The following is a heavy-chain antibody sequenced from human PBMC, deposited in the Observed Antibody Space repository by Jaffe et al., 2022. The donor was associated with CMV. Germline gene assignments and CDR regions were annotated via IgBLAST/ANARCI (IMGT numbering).Heavy chain of an antibody. CDR2: ISWNSGNI. V-gene: IGHV3-9*01. D-gene: IGHD3-9*01. Sequence: EVQLVESGGGLAQPGRSLRLSCAASGFRFDDYGMHWVRQAPGKGLEWVSGISWNSGNIGYADSVKGRFTISRDNAKNSLYLQMNSLRAEDTALYYCAKDSQTNDILTGHFDYWGQGTLVTVSS. CDR1: GFRFDDYG. J-gene: IGHJ4*02. CDR3: AKDSQTNDILTGHFDY.